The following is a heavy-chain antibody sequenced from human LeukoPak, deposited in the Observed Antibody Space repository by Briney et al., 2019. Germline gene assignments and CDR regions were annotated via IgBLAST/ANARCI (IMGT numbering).Heavy chain of an antibody. CDR1: GYTFTSYG. J-gene: IGHJ6*03. D-gene: IGHD5-12*01. CDR3: ARGGSWYIVATIGFDYYYYYMDV. Sequence: SVKVSCKASGYTFTSYGISWVRQAPGQGLEWMGGIIPIFGTADYAQKFQGRVTITADESTSTAYMELSSLRSEDTAVYYCARGGSWYIVATIGFDYYYYYMDVWGKGTTVTVSS. CDR2: IIPIFGTA. V-gene: IGHV1-69*13.